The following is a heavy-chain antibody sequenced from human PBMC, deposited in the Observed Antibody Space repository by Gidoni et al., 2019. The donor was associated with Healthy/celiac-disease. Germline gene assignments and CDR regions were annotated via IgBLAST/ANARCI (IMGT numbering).Heavy chain of an antibody. V-gene: IGHV4-39*01. CDR3: ARPIGVVVATIWEGWFDP. D-gene: IGHD5-12*01. Sequence: QLQLQESGPGLVKPSETLSLTCPVPGGSIRSSRYYWGWIRQPPGKGLEWIGSIYSSGSTYYNPSLKSRVTISVDTSKNQFSLKLSSVTAADTAVYYCARPIGVVVATIWEGWFDPWGQGTLVTVSS. J-gene: IGHJ5*02. CDR2: IYSSGST. CDR1: GGSIRSSRYY.